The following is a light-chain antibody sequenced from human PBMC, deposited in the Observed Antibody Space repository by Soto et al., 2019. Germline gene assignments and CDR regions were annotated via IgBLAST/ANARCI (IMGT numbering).Light chain of an antibody. V-gene: IGKV3-11*01. CDR1: QSVSSN. CDR2: DAS. Sequence: EIVMTQSPATLSVSPGERATLSCRAGQSVSSNLAWYQQKPGQAPRLLIYDASNRATGIPARFSGSGSGTDFTLTISSLEPKDFAVYYCQQRSNWPGTFGQGTKVDI. CDR3: QQRSNWPGT. J-gene: IGKJ1*01.